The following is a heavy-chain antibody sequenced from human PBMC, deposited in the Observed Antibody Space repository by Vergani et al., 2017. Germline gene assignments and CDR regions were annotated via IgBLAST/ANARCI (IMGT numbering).Heavy chain of an antibody. CDR2: IYYSGST. CDR1: GGSISSGDYY. CDR3: ARVGVVRGVSSYYYYYGMDV. D-gene: IGHD3-10*01. V-gene: IGHV4-30-4*08. J-gene: IGHJ6*02. Sequence: QVQLQESGPGLVKPSQTLSLTCTVSGGSISSGDYYWSWIRQPPGKGLEWIGYIYYSGSTYYNPSLKSRVTISVDTSKNQFSLKLSSVTAADTAVYYCARVGVVRGVSSYYYYYGMDVWGQGTTVTVSS.